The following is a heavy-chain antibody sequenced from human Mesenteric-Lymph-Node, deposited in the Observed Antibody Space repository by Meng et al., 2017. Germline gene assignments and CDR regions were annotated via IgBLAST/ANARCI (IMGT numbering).Heavy chain of an antibody. CDR1: GGSISRSNW. J-gene: IGHJ4*02. Sequence: QVGPQESGPGLVKPSGPLSLTSAVSGGSISRSNWWSWVRQPPGKGLEWIGEIYHSGSTNYNPSLKSRVTISVDKSKNKFSLTLNSVTAADTAVYYCARDEDGYTFFEYWSQGTLVTVSS. V-gene: IGHV4-4*02. D-gene: IGHD5-24*01. CDR3: ARDEDGYTFFEY. CDR2: IYHSGST.